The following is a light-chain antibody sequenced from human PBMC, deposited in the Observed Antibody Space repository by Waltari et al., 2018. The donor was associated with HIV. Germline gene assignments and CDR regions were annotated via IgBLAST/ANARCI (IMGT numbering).Light chain of an antibody. CDR1: QGVSNF. Sequence: ALQMTQSPPSLSASTGDRVTITCRARQGVSNFLAWYQQKPGEAPRLLISAASTLQREVPSRFSGSGSDTDFSLTISCLQSEDFATYYCQQYYSFPLTFGGGTRVEVK. V-gene: IGKV1-8*01. J-gene: IGKJ4*01. CDR3: QQYYSFPLT. CDR2: AAS.